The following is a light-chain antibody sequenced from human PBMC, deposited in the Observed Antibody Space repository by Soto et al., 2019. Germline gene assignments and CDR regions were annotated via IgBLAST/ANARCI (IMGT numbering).Light chain of an antibody. V-gene: IGLV2-14*01. Sequence: QSALTQPASVSGSPGQSIAISCTGTSSDVGGYNYVCWYQQHPGKAPKLMIYDVNIRPSGVSDRFSGSKSGNTASLTISGLQAEDEADYYCYSYTTRSTYVFGTGTKVTVL. CDR3: YSYTTRSTYV. CDR1: SSDVGGYNY. CDR2: DVN. J-gene: IGLJ1*01.